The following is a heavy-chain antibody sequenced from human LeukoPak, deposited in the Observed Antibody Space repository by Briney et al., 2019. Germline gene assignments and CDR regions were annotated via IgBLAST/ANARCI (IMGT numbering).Heavy chain of an antibody. J-gene: IGHJ6*02. V-gene: IGHV3-66*01. CDR2: IYSGGNT. Sequence: GGSLRLSCAASGFTVSSNDMTWVRLAPGKGLEWVLFIYSGGNTYYADSVKGRFTISRDSSKNTLYLQMDSLRAEDTAVYYCARGGPYDSSGYSYYYYGMDVWGQGTTVTVSS. CDR3: ARGGPYDSSGYSYYYYGMDV. D-gene: IGHD3-22*01. CDR1: GFTVSSND.